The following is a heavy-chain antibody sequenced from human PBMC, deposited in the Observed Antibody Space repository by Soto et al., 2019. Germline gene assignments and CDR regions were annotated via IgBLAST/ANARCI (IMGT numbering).Heavy chain of an antibody. CDR2: ISDSGSHT. CDR3: AKDRGANYNWFDP. Sequence: GGSLRLSCAASGFTFNTYAMSWVRQAPGKGLQWVSAISDSGSHTYYADSVKGRFTISRDNSKNTLYLQMNSLRAEDTAVYYCAKDRGANYNWFDPWGQGTLVTVSS. J-gene: IGHJ5*02. V-gene: IGHV3-23*01. D-gene: IGHD3-10*01. CDR1: GFTFNTYA.